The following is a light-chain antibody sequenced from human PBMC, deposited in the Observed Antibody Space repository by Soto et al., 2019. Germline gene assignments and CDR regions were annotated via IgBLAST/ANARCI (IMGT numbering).Light chain of an antibody. CDR1: QSVSYY. CDR2: DAS. CDR3: QQRSGYPLT. J-gene: IGKJ4*01. Sequence: EIVLTQSPATLSLSPGERASLSCRASQSVSYYLAWYQQKPGQAPRLLIYDASNRAPGIPARFIGSGSGTDFTLTISSLEPEDLAVYYCQQRSGYPLTFGGGTTVGIK. V-gene: IGKV3-11*01.